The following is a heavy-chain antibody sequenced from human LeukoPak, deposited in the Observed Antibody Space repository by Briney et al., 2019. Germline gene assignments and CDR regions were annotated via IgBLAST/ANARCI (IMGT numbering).Heavy chain of an antibody. Sequence: PSETLSLTCTVSGGSISSGGYYWGWIRQPPGKGLEWIGSIYYSGSTYYNPSLKSRVTISVDRSKNQFSLKLSSVTAADTAVYYCARAYYYDSSGQFDYWGQGTLVTVSS. V-gene: IGHV4-39*07. CDR3: ARAYYYDSSGQFDY. D-gene: IGHD3-22*01. J-gene: IGHJ4*02. CDR1: GGSISSGGYY. CDR2: IYYSGST.